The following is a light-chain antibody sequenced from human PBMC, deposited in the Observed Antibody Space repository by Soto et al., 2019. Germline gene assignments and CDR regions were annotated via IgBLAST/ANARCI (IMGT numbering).Light chain of an antibody. J-gene: IGKJ5*01. V-gene: IGKV3-15*01. Sequence: EIVMTQSPATLSVSPGERATLSCRASQSVSSNLAWYQQKPCQAPRLLIYGASTRATGIPARFSGSGSGTEFTLTISSLQSEDFAVYYCQQYNNWPPGFGQGKRLEIK. CDR3: QQYNNWPPG. CDR1: QSVSSN. CDR2: GAS.